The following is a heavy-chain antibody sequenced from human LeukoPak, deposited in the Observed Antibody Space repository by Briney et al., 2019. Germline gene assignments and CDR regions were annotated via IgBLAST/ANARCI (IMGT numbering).Heavy chain of an antibody. J-gene: IGHJ4*01. CDR1: GGTFSSYA. V-gene: IGHV1-69*13. CDR2: IIPIFGTA. Sequence: GASVKVSCKASGGTFSSYAISWVRQAPGQGLEWMGGIIPIFGTANYAQKFQGGVTITADESTSTAYMELSSLRSEDTAVYYCAIRYSGSYNDYWGQGTLVTVSS. D-gene: IGHD1-26*01. CDR3: AIRYSGSYNDY.